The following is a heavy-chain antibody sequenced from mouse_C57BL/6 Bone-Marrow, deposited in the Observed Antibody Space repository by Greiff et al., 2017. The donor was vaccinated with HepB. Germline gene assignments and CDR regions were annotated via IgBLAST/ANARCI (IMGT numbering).Heavy chain of an antibody. Sequence: QVQLQQPGAELVRPGSSVKLSCKASGYTFTSYWMHWVKQRPIQGLEWIGNIDPSDSETHYNQKFKDKATLTVDKSSSTAYMQLSSLTSEDSAVYYCARWGLITTDVAPFDYWGQGTTLTVSS. V-gene: IGHV1-52*01. D-gene: IGHD1-1*01. J-gene: IGHJ2*01. CDR2: IDPSDSET. CDR3: ARWGLITTDVAPFDY. CDR1: GYTFTSYW.